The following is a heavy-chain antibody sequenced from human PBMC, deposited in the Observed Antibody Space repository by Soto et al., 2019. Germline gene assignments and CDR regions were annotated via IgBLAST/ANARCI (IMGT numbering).Heavy chain of an antibody. CDR3: ARDGLAAAGNWFDP. D-gene: IGHD6-13*01. Sequence: SETLSLTCTVSGGSISSGGYYWSWIRQHPGKGLEWIGYIYYSGSTYYNPSLKSRVTISVDTSKNQFSLKLSSVTAADTAVYYCARDGLAAAGNWFDPWGQGTLVTV. CDR2: IYYSGST. J-gene: IGHJ5*02. V-gene: IGHV4-31*03. CDR1: GGSISSGGYY.